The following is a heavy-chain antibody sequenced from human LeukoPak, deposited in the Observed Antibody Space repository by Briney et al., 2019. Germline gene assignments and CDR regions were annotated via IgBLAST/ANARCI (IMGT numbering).Heavy chain of an antibody. CDR2: INPNSGGT. CDR3: ASLGITIFGVVRGAFDI. Sequence: GASVKVSCKASGYTFTGYYMHWVRQAPGQGLEWMGWINPNSGGTNYAQKFQGRVTMTRDTSISTAYMGLSRLRSDDTAVYYCASLGITIFGVVRGAFDIWGQGTMVTVSS. CDR1: GYTFTGYY. D-gene: IGHD3-3*01. V-gene: IGHV1-2*02. J-gene: IGHJ3*02.